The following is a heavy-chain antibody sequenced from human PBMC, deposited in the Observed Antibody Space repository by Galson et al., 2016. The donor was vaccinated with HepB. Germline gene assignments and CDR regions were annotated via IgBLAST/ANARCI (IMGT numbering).Heavy chain of an antibody. Sequence: SLRLSCAVSGFNVDGYAMHWVRQPPGKGLEWVSSISWNSGNIGYGDSVKGRFTISRDNAKNSVYLQMMSLRAEDTALYYCAKDITGDWNLGWGYGMGVWGQGTSVTVSS. D-gene: IGHD1-7*01. V-gene: IGHV3-9*01. CDR2: ISWNSGNI. CDR1: GFNVDGYA. J-gene: IGHJ6*02. CDR3: AKDITGDWNLGWGYGMGV.